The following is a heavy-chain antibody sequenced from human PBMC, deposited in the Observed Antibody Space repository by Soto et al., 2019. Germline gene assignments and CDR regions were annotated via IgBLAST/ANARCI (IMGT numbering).Heavy chain of an antibody. CDR3: ARLGYCSSTSCYDEKQGWFGP. Sequence: SETLSLTCAVYVGSFSCYYWSWIRQPPGKGLEWIGEINHSGSTNYNPSLKSRVTISVDTSKNQFSLKLSSVTAADTAVYYCARLGYCSSTSCYDEKQGWFGPWGQGTLVTVSS. CDR2: INHSGST. D-gene: IGHD2-2*03. J-gene: IGHJ5*02. V-gene: IGHV4-34*01. CDR1: VGSFSCYY.